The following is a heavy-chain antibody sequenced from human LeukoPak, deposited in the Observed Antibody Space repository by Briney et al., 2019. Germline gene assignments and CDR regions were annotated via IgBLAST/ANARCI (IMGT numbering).Heavy chain of an antibody. V-gene: IGHV4-59*01. D-gene: IGHD3-16*02. CDR2: IYSSGSI. J-gene: IGHJ4*02. CDR1: GGSISSYN. CDR3: AREGGAISFIDY. Sequence: PSQTLSLTCTVSGGSISSYNWGWIRQPPGTALDWLAYIYSSGSINYSPSINSRVTISIDTSKNQFSLRLSSVTAADTAVYYCAREGGAISFIDYWGQGTLVTVSS.